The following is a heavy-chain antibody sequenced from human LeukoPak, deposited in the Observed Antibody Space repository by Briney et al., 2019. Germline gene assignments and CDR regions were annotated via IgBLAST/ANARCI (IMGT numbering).Heavy chain of an antibody. CDR1: GGSISSGGYY. Sequence: PSQTLSLTCTVSGGSISSGGYYWSWIRQHPGKGLEWIGYIYYSGSTYYNPSLKSRVTISVDRSKNQFSLKLSSVTAADTAVYYCARVIPPYGSTPWDDAFDIWGQGTMVTVSS. CDR2: IYYSGST. J-gene: IGHJ3*02. D-gene: IGHD3-10*01. CDR3: ARVIPPYGSTPWDDAFDI. V-gene: IGHV4-31*03.